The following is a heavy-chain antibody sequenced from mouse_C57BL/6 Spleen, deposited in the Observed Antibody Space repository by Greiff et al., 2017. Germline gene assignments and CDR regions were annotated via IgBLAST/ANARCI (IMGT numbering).Heavy chain of an antibody. CDR1: GYTFTSYW. Sequence: QVQLQQPGAELVKPGASVKLSCKASGYTFTSYWLHWVKQRPGQGLEWIGMIHPNSGSTNYNEKFKSKATLTVDKSSSTAYMRLSSLTSEDSAVYYCARQVPSGAMDYWGQGTSVTVSS. J-gene: IGHJ4*01. CDR2: IHPNSGST. D-gene: IGHD3-1*01. V-gene: IGHV1-64*01. CDR3: ARQVPSGAMDY.